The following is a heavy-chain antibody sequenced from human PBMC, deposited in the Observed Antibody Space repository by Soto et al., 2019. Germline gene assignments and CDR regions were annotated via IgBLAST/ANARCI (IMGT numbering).Heavy chain of an antibody. CDR2: ISWNSGSI. CDR3: AKGQDYGGSYFDY. V-gene: IGHV3-9*01. D-gene: IGHD4-17*01. Sequence: EVQLVESGGGLVQPGRSLRLSCAASGFTFDDYAMHWVRQAPGKGLEWVSGISWNSGSIGYADSVKGRFTISRDNAKNSQYLQMSSLRAEETALYYCAKGQDYGGSYFDYWGQGTLVTVSS. CDR1: GFTFDDYA. J-gene: IGHJ4*02.